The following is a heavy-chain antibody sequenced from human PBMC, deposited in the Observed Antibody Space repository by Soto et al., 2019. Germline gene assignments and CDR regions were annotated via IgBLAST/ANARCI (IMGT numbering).Heavy chain of an antibody. J-gene: IGHJ5*02. Sequence: SEALYLPCYVSVCSVSDYYWIWVRKFPEKGLEWIGYMYYNGNINYKPSLKSRVTISIDTSKNQFSLTLKSVTAADTAVYYCASGGNWFDPWGQGVLVTVSS. D-gene: IGHD3-16*01. V-gene: IGHV4-59*02. CDR1: VCSVSDYY. CDR2: MYYNGNI. CDR3: ASGGNWFDP.